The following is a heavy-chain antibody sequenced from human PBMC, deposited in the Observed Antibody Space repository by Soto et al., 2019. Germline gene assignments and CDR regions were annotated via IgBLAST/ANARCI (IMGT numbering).Heavy chain of an antibody. CDR1: GYPFTIYA. CDR2: INPGNGDT. V-gene: IGHV1-3*01. J-gene: IGHJ4*02. CDR3: ARDSSSSRSFDY. Sequence: AAVKVSCKASGYPFTIYAIHWVRQAPGQSLEWMGWINPGNGDTKYSQIFQGRVTITWDTSARTAYMDLSSLISEDTADYYCARDSSSSRSFDYWGQGARVTVSS. D-gene: IGHD6-6*01.